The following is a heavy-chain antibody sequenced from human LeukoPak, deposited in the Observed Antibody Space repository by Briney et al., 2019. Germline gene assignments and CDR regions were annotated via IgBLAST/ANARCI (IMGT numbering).Heavy chain of an antibody. CDR3: SRDPMRVVVIGMDV. D-gene: IGHD3-22*01. CDR1: GFTFSSYS. V-gene: IGHV3-48*02. CDR2: ISSSSSTI. J-gene: IGHJ6*02. Sequence: PGGSLTLSCAASGFTFSSYSMNWVRQPPGKGREWVSYISSSSSTIYYADSVKGRSTISRDNAKNSLYLQMNSLRDEDTAVYYGSRDPMRVVVIGMDVWGQGTTVTVSS.